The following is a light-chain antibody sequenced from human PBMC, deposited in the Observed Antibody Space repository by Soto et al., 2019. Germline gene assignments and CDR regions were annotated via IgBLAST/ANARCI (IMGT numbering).Light chain of an antibody. CDR3: ATWDDSLRNHV. Sequence: QSVLAQTPSASGSPGQRVTIFCSGSGSNIGSHNADWYQHLPGTAPKLLIYKNNQRPSGVPDRFSGSKSGASASLAISGLRSEDEADYYCATWDDSLRNHVFGTGTKVTVL. V-gene: IGLV1-47*01. J-gene: IGLJ1*01. CDR1: GSNIGSHN. CDR2: KNN.